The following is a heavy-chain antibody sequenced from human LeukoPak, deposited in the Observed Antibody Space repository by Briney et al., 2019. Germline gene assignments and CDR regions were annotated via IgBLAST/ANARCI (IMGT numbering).Heavy chain of an antibody. CDR3: ARLTPRIYYDSSGYPYYFDY. Sequence: ASVKVSCKASGYTFTSYGISWVRQAPGQGLEWMGWISAYNGNTNYAQKLQGRVTMTTDTSTSTAYMELRSLRSDDTAVYYCARLTPRIYYDSSGYPYYFDYWGQGTLVTVSS. V-gene: IGHV1-18*01. CDR2: ISAYNGNT. J-gene: IGHJ4*02. D-gene: IGHD3-22*01. CDR1: GYTFTSYG.